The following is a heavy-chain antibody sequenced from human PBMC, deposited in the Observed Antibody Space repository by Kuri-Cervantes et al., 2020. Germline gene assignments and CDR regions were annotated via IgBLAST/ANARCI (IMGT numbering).Heavy chain of an antibody. CDR1: GFTFSSYS. CDR3: ARDGPNGRYYYYYYGMDV. CDR2: ISSSSSYI. V-gene: IGHV3-21*01. D-gene: IGHD2-8*01. J-gene: IGHJ6*02. Sequence: GGSLRLSCAASGFTFSSYSMNWVRQAPGKGLEWVSSISSSSSYIYYADSVKGRFTISRDNAKNSLYLQMNSLRAEDTAVYYCARDGPNGRYYYYYYGMDVWGQGTTVTVSS.